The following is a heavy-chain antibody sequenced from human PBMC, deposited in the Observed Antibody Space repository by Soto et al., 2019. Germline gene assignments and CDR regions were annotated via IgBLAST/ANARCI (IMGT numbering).Heavy chain of an antibody. V-gene: IGHV4-34*01. Sequence: LSLTCAVYGGSFSGYYWSWIRQPPGKGLEWIGEINHSGSTNYNPSLKGRVTISVDTSKNQFSLKLSSVTAADTAVYYCARGLGYCSSTSCHWVYYYGMDVWGQGTTVTVSS. J-gene: IGHJ6*02. D-gene: IGHD2-2*01. CDR2: INHSGST. CDR3: ARGLGYCSSTSCHWVYYYGMDV. CDR1: GGSFSGYY.